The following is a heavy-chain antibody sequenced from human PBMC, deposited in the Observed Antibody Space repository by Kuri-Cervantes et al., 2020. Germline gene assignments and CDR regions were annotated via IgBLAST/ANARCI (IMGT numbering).Heavy chain of an antibody. V-gene: IGHV3-23*01. CDR1: GFTFSSYA. Sequence: GGSLRLPCAASGFTFSSYAMSGVRQAPGKGLEWVSAISGSGGSTYYADSVKGRFTISRNNSKNTLYLQMNSLRAEDTAVHYCATRIAVAGTGNYWGQGTLVIVSS. D-gene: IGHD6-19*01. CDR2: ISGSGGST. J-gene: IGHJ4*02. CDR3: ATRIAVAGTGNY.